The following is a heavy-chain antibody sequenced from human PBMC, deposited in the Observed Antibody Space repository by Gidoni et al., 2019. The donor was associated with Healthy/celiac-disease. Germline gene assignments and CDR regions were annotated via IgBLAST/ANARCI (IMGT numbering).Heavy chain of an antibody. CDR2: FSGSGGST. D-gene: IGHD2-15*01. V-gene: IGHV3-23*01. CDR3: AKACGGASCYYGMYV. J-gene: IGHJ6*02. Sequence: EVQLLESGGGLVQPGGSLRLSCAASGFTFIRYAMSWVRQAPGKGLVWGSAFSGSGGSTSYADSVKVRFTITRYNSKNTLYLQMNSLRVEDTAVYYCAKACGGASCYYGMYVWGQGTTVTVSS. CDR1: GFTFIRYA.